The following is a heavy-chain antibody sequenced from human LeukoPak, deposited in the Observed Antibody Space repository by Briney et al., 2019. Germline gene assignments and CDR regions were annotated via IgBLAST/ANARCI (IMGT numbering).Heavy chain of an antibody. CDR2: MNPNSGNT. J-gene: IGHJ4*02. V-gene: IGHV1-8*01. Sequence: ASVKVSCKASGYTFTSYDINWVRQATGQGLEWMGWMNPNSGNTNYAQKLQGRVTMTEDTSTDTAYMELSSLRSEDTAVYYCATEKTGTINYWGQGTLVTVSS. CDR3: ATEKTGTINY. CDR1: GYTFTSYD. D-gene: IGHD1-7*01.